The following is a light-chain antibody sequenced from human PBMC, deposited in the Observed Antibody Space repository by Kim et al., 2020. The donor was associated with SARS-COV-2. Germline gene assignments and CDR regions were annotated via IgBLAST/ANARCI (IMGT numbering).Light chain of an antibody. CDR1: ALPKQY. CDR3: QSADISGTWV. V-gene: IGLV3-25*03. Sequence: SYELTQPPSVSVSPGQTARITCSGDALPKQYAYWYQQKPGQAPVLVIYKDSERPSGITERFSGSSSGTTVTLTISGVQAEDEADYYCQSADISGTWVFGG. J-gene: IGLJ3*02. CDR2: KDS.